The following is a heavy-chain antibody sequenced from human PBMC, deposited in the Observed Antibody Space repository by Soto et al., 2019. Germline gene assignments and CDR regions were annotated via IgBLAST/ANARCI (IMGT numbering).Heavy chain of an antibody. CDR3: ARVLGPGTGQGAKDGMDV. Sequence: GSLILSCAASGFTFSSYNINWVGQASGKGLEWVSYISSSSSTIYYADSVKGRFTISRDNAKNSLYMKMNSLRDENTAVYYCARVLGPGTGQGAKDGMDVRGRVTTVTVSS. V-gene: IGHV3-48*02. CDR2: ISSSSSTI. D-gene: IGHD1-26*01. CDR1: GFTFSSYN. J-gene: IGHJ6*02.